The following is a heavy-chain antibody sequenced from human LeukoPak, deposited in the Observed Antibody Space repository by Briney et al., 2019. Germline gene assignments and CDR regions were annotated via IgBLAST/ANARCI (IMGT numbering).Heavy chain of an antibody. V-gene: IGHV3-15*01. CDR3: NHGSHPYDSSDFDS. CDR2: IRSIPAGGTT. J-gene: IGHJ4*02. Sequence: PGGSLRLSCAASGFTFINTWLNWVRQAPGTGLEWVGRIRSIPAGGTTEYAAPVKGRFTISRDDSKNTLYVQMNSLKSEDTAVYYCNHGSHPYDSSDFDSGGQGTLVTVSS. D-gene: IGHD3-22*01. CDR1: GFTFINTW.